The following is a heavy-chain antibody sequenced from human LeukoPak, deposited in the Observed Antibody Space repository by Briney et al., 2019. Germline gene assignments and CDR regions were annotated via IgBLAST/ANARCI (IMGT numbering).Heavy chain of an antibody. D-gene: IGHD6-13*01. J-gene: IGHJ6*03. CDR2: ISSSSSYI. CDR1: GFTFSNYE. Sequence: GGSLRLSCAATGFTFSNYEMNWVRQAPGKGLEWVSSISSSSSYIYYADSVKGRFTISRDNAKNSLYLQMNSLRAEDTAVYYCARDAAVQQLGYYYYYMDVWGKGTTVTVSS. CDR3: ARDAAVQQLGYYYYYMDV. V-gene: IGHV3-21*01.